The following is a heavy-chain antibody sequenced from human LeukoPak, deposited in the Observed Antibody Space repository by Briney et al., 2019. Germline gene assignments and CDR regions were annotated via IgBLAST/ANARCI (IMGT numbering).Heavy chain of an antibody. CDR3: ARDWELLHYYGMDV. V-gene: IGHV4-4*02. D-gene: IGHD1-26*01. Sequence: PSGTLSLTCAVSGGSISSSNWWSWVRQPPGKGLEWIGEIYHSGSTNYNPSLKSRVTISVDKSKNQFSLKLSSVTAADTAVYYCARDWELLHYYGMDVWGQGTTVTVSS. CDR2: IYHSGST. J-gene: IGHJ6*02. CDR1: GGSISSSNW.